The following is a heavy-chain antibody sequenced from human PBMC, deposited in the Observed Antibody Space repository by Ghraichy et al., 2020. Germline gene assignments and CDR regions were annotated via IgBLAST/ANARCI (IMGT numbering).Heavy chain of an antibody. D-gene: IGHD6-6*01. CDR3: ARASSSSSEAPLDY. J-gene: IGHJ4*02. CDR2: ISYDGSNK. CDR1: GFTFSSYA. Sequence: GGSLRLSCAASGFTFSSYAMHWVRQAPGKGLEWVAVISYDGSNKYYTDSLKGRFTISRDNSKNTLYLQMNSLRAEDTAVYYCARASSSSSEAPLDYWGQGTLVTVSS. V-gene: IGHV3-30-3*01.